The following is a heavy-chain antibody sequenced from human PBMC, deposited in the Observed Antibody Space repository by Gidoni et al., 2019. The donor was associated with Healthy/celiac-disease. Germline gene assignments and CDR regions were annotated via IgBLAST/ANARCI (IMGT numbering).Heavy chain of an antibody. CDR2: MNPNSGNT. J-gene: IGHJ6*02. D-gene: IGHD3-22*01. Sequence: QVQLVQSGAELKKPGASVKSSCKASGYTFTSEDINWVRQATGQGLEWMGWMNPNSGNTGYAQKFQGRVTMTRNTSISTAYMELSSLRYEDTAGYYCARVGYYYDSSGYYYGMDVWGQGTTVTVSS. CDR1: GYTFTSED. V-gene: IGHV1-8*01. CDR3: ARVGYYYDSSGYYYGMDV.